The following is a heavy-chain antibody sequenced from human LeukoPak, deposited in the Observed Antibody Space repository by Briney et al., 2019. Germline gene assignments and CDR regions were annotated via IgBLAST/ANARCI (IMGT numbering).Heavy chain of an antibody. V-gene: IGHV3-30*04. D-gene: IGHD3-10*01. CDR1: GFTFSSYA. Sequence: GGSLRLSCAASGFTFSSYAMHWVRQAPGKGLEWVAVISYDGSNKYYADSVKGRFTISRDNSKNTLYLQMSSLRAEDTAVYYCARGNYYGSGSYQPPFDYWGQGTLVTVSS. CDR3: ARGNYYGSGSYQPPFDY. CDR2: ISYDGSNK. J-gene: IGHJ4*02.